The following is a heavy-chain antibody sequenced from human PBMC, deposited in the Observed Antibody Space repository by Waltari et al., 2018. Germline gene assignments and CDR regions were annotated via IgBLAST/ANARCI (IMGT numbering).Heavy chain of an antibody. CDR2: IYTSGST. V-gene: IGHV4-61*02. J-gene: IGHJ6*02. Sequence: QVQLQESGPGLVKPSQTLSLTCTVSGGSISSGSYYWSWIRPPAGKGLEWIGRIYTSGSTNYNPSLKSRVTISVDTSKNQFSLKLSSVTAADTAVYYCARDGDYYYYYGMDVWGQGTTVTVSS. CDR1: GGSISSGSYY. CDR3: ARDGDYYYYYGMDV.